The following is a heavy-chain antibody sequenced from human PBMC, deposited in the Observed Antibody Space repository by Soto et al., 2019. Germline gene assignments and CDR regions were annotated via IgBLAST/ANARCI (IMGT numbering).Heavy chain of an antibody. V-gene: IGHV5-51*01. CDR2: IYPGDSDT. Sequence: GEYLKVSCKGSGYRFTSYWISWVRQMPGKGLEWMGIIYPGDSDTRYSPSFQGQVTISADKSISTAYLQWSSLKASDTAMYYCASGRYSGYDPSGWFDPSGQGPLVTVSS. CDR3: ASGRYSGYDPSGWFDP. CDR1: GYRFTSYW. D-gene: IGHD5-12*01. J-gene: IGHJ5*02.